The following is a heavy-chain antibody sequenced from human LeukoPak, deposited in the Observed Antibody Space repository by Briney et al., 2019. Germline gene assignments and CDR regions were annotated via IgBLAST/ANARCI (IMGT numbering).Heavy chain of an antibody. CDR2: IQKDGSEK. CDR1: GFSFTTYW. V-gene: IGHV3-7*05. Sequence: GGSLRLSCAASGFSFTTYWMTWVRQAPGKGLEWVANIQKDGSEKNYVESVKGRFTISRDNAENSLYLQMNSLRAEDTAVYYCARGEDYWGQGTLVTVSS. J-gene: IGHJ4*02. CDR3: ARGEDY.